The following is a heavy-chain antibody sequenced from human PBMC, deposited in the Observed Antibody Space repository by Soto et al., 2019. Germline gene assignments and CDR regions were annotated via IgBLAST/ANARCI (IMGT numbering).Heavy chain of an antibody. Sequence: SETLSLTCAVYGGSFSGYYWSWIRQPPGKGLEWIGEINHSGSTNYNPSLKSRVTISVDTSKNQFSLKLSSVTAADTAVYYCARAKVAARPWYWGQGTLVTVSS. CDR3: ARAKVAARPWY. J-gene: IGHJ4*02. CDR2: INHSGST. D-gene: IGHD6-6*01. CDR1: GGSFSGYY. V-gene: IGHV4-34*01.